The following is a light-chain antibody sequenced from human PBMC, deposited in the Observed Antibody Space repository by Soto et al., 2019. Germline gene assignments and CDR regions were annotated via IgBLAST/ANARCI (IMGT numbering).Light chain of an antibody. CDR1: QSVSSRY. J-gene: IGKJ5*01. CDR2: ATA. CDR3: QQYCSSPLIT. Sequence: EIVLTQSPGTLSLSPGERAALSCRASQSVSSRYLAWYQQKPGQAPRLIMYATASRATGIPDRFSGSGSGTDFSLTISRLEAEDSAVYYCQQYCSSPLITFGQGTRLEIK. V-gene: IGKV3-20*01.